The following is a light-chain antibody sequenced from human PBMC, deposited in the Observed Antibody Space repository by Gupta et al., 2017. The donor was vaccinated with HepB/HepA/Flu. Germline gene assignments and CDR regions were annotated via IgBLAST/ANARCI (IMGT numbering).Light chain of an antibody. J-gene: IGKJ1*01. Sequence: EIVMTQSPATLSVSPGERATLSCRASQSVSSNLAWYQQKPGQAPRLLIYGASTRATGIPARFSGSGSGTELTLTISSLQSEDFAVYYCQQYNNWPSGWTFGQGTKVEIK. V-gene: IGKV3-15*01. CDR1: QSVSSN. CDR3: QQYNNWPSGWT. CDR2: GAS.